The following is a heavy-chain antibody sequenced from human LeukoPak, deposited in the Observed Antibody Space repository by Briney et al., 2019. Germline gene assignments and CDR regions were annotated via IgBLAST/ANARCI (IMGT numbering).Heavy chain of an antibody. V-gene: IGHV3-30-3*01. CDR3: AKERWQQLVDY. CDR1: GFTFSSYA. J-gene: IGHJ4*02. Sequence: GGSLRLSCAASGFTFSSYAMHWVRQAPGKGLEWVAVISYDGSNKYYADSVKGRFTISRDNSKYTLYLQMNSLRAEDTAVYYCAKERWQQLVDYWGQGTLVTVSS. D-gene: IGHD6-13*01. CDR2: ISYDGSNK.